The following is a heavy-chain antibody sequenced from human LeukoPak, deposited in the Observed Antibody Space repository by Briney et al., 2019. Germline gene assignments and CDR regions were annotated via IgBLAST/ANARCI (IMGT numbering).Heavy chain of an antibody. J-gene: IGHJ4*02. Sequence: GGSLRLSCAASGFTFSSSSMTWIRQAPGKGLEWVASIKQDESDKYYVDSVKGRFTISRDNAKNSLYLEMNTLRGDDTAVYYCARGSGLSDWGQGTLVTVSS. D-gene: IGHD6-19*01. CDR2: IKQDESDK. V-gene: IGHV3-7*04. CDR3: ARGSGLSD. CDR1: GFTFSSSS.